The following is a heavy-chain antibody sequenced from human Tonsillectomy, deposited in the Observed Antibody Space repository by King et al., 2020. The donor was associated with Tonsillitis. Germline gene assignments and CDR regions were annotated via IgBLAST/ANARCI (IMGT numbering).Heavy chain of an antibody. V-gene: IGHV3-21*01. J-gene: IGHJ3*01. Sequence: VQLVESGGGLVKPGESLRLSCATSGFTFNTYTMNWVRQAPGKGLEWVSSISSTSRFVYYTDSLKGRVTISRDNAKSSVYLQLNSLRAEDTAVYYCARDFSPPLFSTDDAFDVWGQGTLVTVSS. D-gene: IGHD2/OR15-2a*01. CDR2: ISSTSRFV. CDR1: GFTFNTYT. CDR3: ARDFSPPLFSTDDAFDV.